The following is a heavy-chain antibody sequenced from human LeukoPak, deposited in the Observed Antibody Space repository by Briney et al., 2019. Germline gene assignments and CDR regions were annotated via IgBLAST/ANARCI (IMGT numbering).Heavy chain of an antibody. J-gene: IGHJ4*02. CDR1: GGSFSDYW. D-gene: IGHD7-27*01. CDR3: ARGGTGEVDY. Sequence: SETLSLTCAVFGGSFSDYWWTWIRQPPGKGLEWIGEINHSGSTNCNPSLESRITISVDTSKNQFSLRLNSVTAADTAVYYCARGGTGEVDYWGQGTLVTVSS. V-gene: IGHV4-34*01. CDR2: INHSGST.